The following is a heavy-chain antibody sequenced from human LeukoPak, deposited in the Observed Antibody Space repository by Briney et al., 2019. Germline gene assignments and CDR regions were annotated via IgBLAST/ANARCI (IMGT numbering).Heavy chain of an antibody. Sequence: ASVKVSCKASGYTFTSYDINWVRQATGQGLEWMGWMNPNSGNTGYAQKFQGRVTMTRNTPISTAYMELSSLRSEDTAVYYCARGGTMVRGVIPHYYYGMDVWGQGTTVTVSS. V-gene: IGHV1-8*01. CDR3: ARGGTMVRGVIPHYYYGMDV. J-gene: IGHJ6*02. CDR2: MNPNSGNT. CDR1: GYTFTSYD. D-gene: IGHD3-10*01.